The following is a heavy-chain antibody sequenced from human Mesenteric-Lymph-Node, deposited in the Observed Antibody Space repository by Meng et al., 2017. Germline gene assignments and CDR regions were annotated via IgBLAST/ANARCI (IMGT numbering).Heavy chain of an antibody. CDR1: GFTFSSYA. J-gene: IGHJ4*02. Sequence: GGSLRLSCAASGFTFSSYAMSWVRQAPGKGLEWVSAISGSGGSTYYADSVKGRFTISRDNSKNTLYLQMNSLRAEDTAVYYCAKDFGGYYYDSSGYPFDYWGQGTLVTVSS. D-gene: IGHD3-22*01. CDR3: AKDFGGYYYDSSGYPFDY. V-gene: IGHV3-23*01. CDR2: ISGSGGST.